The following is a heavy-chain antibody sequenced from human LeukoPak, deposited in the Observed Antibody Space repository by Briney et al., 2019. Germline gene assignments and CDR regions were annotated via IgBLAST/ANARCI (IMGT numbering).Heavy chain of an antibody. CDR3: AKDYGGWRDGYNIPRH. J-gene: IGHJ4*02. CDR1: GFTFSSYA. D-gene: IGHD5-12*01. Sequence: PGGSLRLSCAASGFTFSSYAMSWVRQAPGKGLEWVSAISGSGGSTYYADSVKGRFTTSRDNSKNTLYLQMNSLRAEDTAVYYCAKDYGGWRDGYNIPRHWGQGTLVTVSS. V-gene: IGHV3-23*01. CDR2: ISGSGGST.